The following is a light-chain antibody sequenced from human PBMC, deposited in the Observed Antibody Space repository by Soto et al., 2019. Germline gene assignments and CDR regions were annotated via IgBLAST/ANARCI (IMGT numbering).Light chain of an antibody. V-gene: IGLV2-11*01. J-gene: IGLJ1*01. CDR1: SSDVGGYNL. CDR2: DVN. CDR3: CSYTRTSNHYF. Sequence: QSVLAQPRSVSDSPGQSVAISCIGTSSDVGGYNLVSWYQQYPGKAPKLLIYDVNKRPSGVPDRFSGSKSGNTASLTISGLQAEDEADYYCCSYTRTSNHYFFGSGTKVTV.